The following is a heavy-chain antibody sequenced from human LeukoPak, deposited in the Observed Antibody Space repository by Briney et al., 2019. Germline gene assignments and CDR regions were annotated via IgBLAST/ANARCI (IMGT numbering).Heavy chain of an antibody. V-gene: IGHV4-39*07. CDR2: IYYSGST. CDR3: ATYVRRRGYSYGSHYFYYYMDV. CDR1: GGSISSSSYY. Sequence: PSETLSLTCTVSGGSISSSSYYWGWIRQPPGKGLEWIGSIYYSGSTYYNPSLKSRVTISVDTSKNQFSLKLSSVTAADTAVYYCATYVRRRGYSYGSHYFYYYMDVWGKGTTVTVSS. J-gene: IGHJ6*03. D-gene: IGHD5-18*01.